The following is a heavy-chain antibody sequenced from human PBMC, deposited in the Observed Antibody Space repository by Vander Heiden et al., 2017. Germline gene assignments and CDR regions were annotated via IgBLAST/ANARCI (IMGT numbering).Heavy chain of an antibody. J-gene: IGHJ3*02. CDR3: ARGGIAAAGPESEDDAFDI. CDR2: INPNSGGT. Sequence: QVQLVQSGAEVKKPGASVKVSCKASGYTFTGYYMHWVRQAPGQGLEWMGWINPNSGGTNYAQKFQGRGTRTRDTSISTAYMERSRLRSDDKDVYYCARGGIAAAGPESEDDAFDIWGQGKMVTVS. D-gene: IGHD6-13*01. V-gene: IGHV1-2*02. CDR1: GYTFTGYY.